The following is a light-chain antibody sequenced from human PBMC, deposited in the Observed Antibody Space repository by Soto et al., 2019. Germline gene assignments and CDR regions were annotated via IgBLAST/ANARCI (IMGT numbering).Light chain of an antibody. Sequence: QSVLTQPRSVSGSPGQSVTISCTGTSSDFGSYKDVSWYQHHPGKVPKLMIYDVSERPSGVPDRFSGSKSGNTASLTISGLQAEDEANYYCCAYADTFYVFGTGTKVTVL. V-gene: IGLV2-11*01. CDR3: CAYADTFYV. CDR1: SSDFGSYKD. J-gene: IGLJ1*01. CDR2: DVS.